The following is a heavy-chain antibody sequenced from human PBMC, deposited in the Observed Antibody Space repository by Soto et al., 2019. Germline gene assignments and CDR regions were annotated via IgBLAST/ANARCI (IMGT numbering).Heavy chain of an antibody. CDR1: GGTFSSYT. CDR3: ARSDCSGGSCYFWYYYMDV. J-gene: IGHJ6*03. V-gene: IGHV1-69*02. Sequence: SVKVSCKASGGTFSSYTISWVRQAPGQGLEWMGRIIPILGIANYAQKFQGRVTITADKSTSTAYMELSSLRSEDTAVYYCARSDCSGGSCYFWYYYMDVWGKGTTVTVSS. D-gene: IGHD2-15*01. CDR2: IIPILGIA.